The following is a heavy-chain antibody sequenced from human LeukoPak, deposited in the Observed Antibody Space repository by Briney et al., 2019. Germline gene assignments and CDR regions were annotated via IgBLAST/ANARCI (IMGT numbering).Heavy chain of an antibody. CDR3: AKDTSIGRYCTNGVCSPFDY. CDR2: ISDTGGST. Sequence: GGSLRLSCAASGFTFSSYAMTWVRQAPGKGLEWVSAISDTGGSTYDADSVKGRFTISRDNSKNTLYLQMNSLRAENTAVYYCAKDTSIGRYCTNGVCSPFDYWGQGTLVTVSS. J-gene: IGHJ4*02. D-gene: IGHD2-8*01. V-gene: IGHV3-23*01. CDR1: GFTFSSYA.